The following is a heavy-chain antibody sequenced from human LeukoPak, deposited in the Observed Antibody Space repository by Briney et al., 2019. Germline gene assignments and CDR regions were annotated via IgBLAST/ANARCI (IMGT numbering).Heavy chain of an antibody. V-gene: IGHV4-4*02. Sequence: SGTLSLTCAVSGGSISGSNWWSWVRQPPGKGLEGIGEIYHSGSTNYNPSLKSRVTISVDKSKNQFSLKLSSVTAADTAVYYCARDLDTAMAPGYFDYWGQGTLVTVSS. CDR1: GGSISGSNW. CDR3: ARDLDTAMAPGYFDY. CDR2: IYHSGST. D-gene: IGHD5-18*01. J-gene: IGHJ4*02.